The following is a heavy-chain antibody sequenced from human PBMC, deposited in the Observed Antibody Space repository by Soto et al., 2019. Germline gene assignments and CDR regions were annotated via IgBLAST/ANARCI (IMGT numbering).Heavy chain of an antibody. Sequence: EVQLVESGGGLVKPGGSLRLFCAASGFTFSSYSMNWVRQAPGKGLEWVSSISSSSSYIYYADSVKGRFTISRDNAKNXLYMQMNSQRAEDTAVYYCARGFGRGYYVVGGGDYWGQGTLVTVSS. D-gene: IGHD3-22*01. J-gene: IGHJ4*02. V-gene: IGHV3-21*01. CDR3: ARGFGRGYYVVGGGDY. CDR1: GFTFSSYS. CDR2: ISSSSSYI.